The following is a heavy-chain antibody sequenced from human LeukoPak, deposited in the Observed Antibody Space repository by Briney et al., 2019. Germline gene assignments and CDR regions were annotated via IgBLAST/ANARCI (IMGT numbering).Heavy chain of an antibody. CDR1: GGSISSYY. D-gene: IGHD3-22*01. CDR2: IYYSGST. Sequence: SGTLSLTCTVSGGSISSYYWGWIRQPPGKGLEWIGSIYYSGSTYYNPSLKSRVTISVDTSKNQFSLNLNSVTAADTAVYFCARDESSAYPFDYWGQGTLVTVSS. V-gene: IGHV4-39*07. J-gene: IGHJ4*02. CDR3: ARDESSAYPFDY.